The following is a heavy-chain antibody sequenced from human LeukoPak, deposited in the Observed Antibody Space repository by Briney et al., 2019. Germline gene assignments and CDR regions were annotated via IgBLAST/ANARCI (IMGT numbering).Heavy chain of an antibody. Sequence: GASVKVSCKASGYTFTSYGISWVRQAPGQGLEWMGWISAYNGNTNYAQKLQGRVTMTTDTSTSTAYMELRSLRSDDTAVYYCARQQWLVSSPSRPIDYWGQGTLVTVSS. CDR3: ARQQWLVSSPSRPIDY. CDR2: ISAYNGNT. V-gene: IGHV1-18*01. CDR1: GYTFTSYG. D-gene: IGHD6-19*01. J-gene: IGHJ4*02.